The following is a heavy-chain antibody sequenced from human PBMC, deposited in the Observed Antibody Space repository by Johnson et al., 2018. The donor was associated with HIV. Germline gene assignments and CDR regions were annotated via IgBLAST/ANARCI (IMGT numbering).Heavy chain of an antibody. J-gene: IGHJ3*02. CDR1: GFTVSGNY. CDR2: IYSGGGT. CDR3: AKERGKRWLHPRDAFDI. D-gene: IGHD5-24*01. V-gene: IGHV3-66*03. Sequence: VQLVESGGGLIQPGGSLRLSCVASGFTVSGNYMSWVRQAPGKGLEWVSVIYSGGGTYYADSVKGRFTISRDTSKNTLYLRMNSLRVEDTAVYYCAKERGKRWLHPRDAFDIWGQGTMVTVSS.